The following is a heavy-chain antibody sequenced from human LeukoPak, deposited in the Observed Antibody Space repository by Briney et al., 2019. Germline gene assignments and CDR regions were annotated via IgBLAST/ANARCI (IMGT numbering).Heavy chain of an antibody. J-gene: IGHJ4*02. CDR3: AKALPFDY. Sequence: GGSLRLSCAASGFNFRYYNMHWVRQAPGKGLEWVSAISGSGGSTYYADSVKGRFTISRDNSKNTLYLQMNSLRAEDTAVYYCAKALPFDYWGQGTLVTVSS. CDR2: ISGSGGST. V-gene: IGHV3-23*01. CDR1: GFNFRYYN.